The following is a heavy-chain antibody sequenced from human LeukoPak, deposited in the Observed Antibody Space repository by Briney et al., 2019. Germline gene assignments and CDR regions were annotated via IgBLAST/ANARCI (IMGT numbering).Heavy chain of an antibody. V-gene: IGHV3-23*01. CDR2: ISDSGGST. Sequence: PGGSLRLSCAASGFTFSSYAMSWVRQVPGKGLEWVSGISDSGGSTYYADSVKGRFTIVRDNSKNTLYVQMNSLRAEDTAVYYCAGGSGSRTFFGYWGQGTLVTVSS. J-gene: IGHJ4*02. CDR3: AGGSGSRTFFGY. D-gene: IGHD3-10*01. CDR1: GFTFSSYA.